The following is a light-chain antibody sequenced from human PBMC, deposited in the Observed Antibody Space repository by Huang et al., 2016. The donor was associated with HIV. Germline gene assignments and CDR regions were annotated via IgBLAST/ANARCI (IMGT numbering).Light chain of an antibody. CDR3: QQYGSSPGT. J-gene: IGKJ1*01. Sequence: EIVLTQYPGTLSLSPGERATLSCRASHRVANNFLGWYRQRPGQAPRLPIYAASTRATGIAGRCSGSGSGTDFILTIIRLEPEDFAVYYCQQYGSSPGTFGQGTKVELK. CDR1: HRVANNF. V-gene: IGKV3-20*01. CDR2: AAS.